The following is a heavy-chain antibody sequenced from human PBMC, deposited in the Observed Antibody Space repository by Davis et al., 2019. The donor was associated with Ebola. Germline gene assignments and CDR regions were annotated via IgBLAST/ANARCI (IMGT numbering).Heavy chain of an antibody. CDR3: AKVYYGSGSPPPVEDV. CDR2: ISGSGGST. D-gene: IGHD3-10*01. Sequence: GESLKISCAASGFTFSSYAMSWVRPAPGKGLEWVSAISGSGGSTYYADSVKGRFTISRDNSKNTLYLQMNSLRGEDTAVYYCAKVYYGSGSPPPVEDVWGQGTTVTVSS. J-gene: IGHJ6*02. CDR1: GFTFSSYA. V-gene: IGHV3-23*01.